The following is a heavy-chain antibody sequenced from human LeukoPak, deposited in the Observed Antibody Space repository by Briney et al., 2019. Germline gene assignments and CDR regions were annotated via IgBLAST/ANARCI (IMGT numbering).Heavy chain of an antibody. Sequence: GGSLKLSCAASGFTFSNYWMSWVRQAPGQRPEWVAKIKQDGREKYYVDSMKSRFTISRDNAKNSLYLQLNSLRAEDTAVYYCAREMPFGDSFDYWGQGALVTVSS. CDR1: GFTFSNYW. J-gene: IGHJ4*02. CDR3: AREMPFGDSFDY. D-gene: IGHD3-16*01. V-gene: IGHV3-7*01. CDR2: IKQDGREK.